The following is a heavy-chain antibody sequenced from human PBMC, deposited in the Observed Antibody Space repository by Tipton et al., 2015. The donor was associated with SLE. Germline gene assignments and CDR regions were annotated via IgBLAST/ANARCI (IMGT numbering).Heavy chain of an antibody. CDR2: IYTSGST. J-gene: IGHJ3*02. CDR3: ARQADSRPFDI. CDR1: GGSFSGYY. Sequence: TLSLTCAVYGGSFSGYYWSWIRQPAGKGLEWIGRIYTSGSTNYNPSLKSRVTISVDTSKNQFSLKLSSVTAADTAVYYCARQADSRPFDIWGQGTMVTVSS. D-gene: IGHD6-13*01. V-gene: IGHV4-59*10.